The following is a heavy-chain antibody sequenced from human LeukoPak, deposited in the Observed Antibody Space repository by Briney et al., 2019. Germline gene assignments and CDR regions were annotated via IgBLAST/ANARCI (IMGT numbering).Heavy chain of an antibody. D-gene: IGHD2-15*01. V-gene: IGHV1-2*06. CDR3: AKDLLVVVAATPDY. CDR2: INPNSGGT. CDR1: GYTFTGYY. J-gene: IGHJ4*02. Sequence: ASVKVSCKASGYTFTGYYMHWVRQAPGQGLEWMGRINPNSGGTNYAQKFQGRVTMTRDTSISTAYMELSRLRSDDTAVYNCAKDLLVVVAATPDYWGQGTLVTVSS.